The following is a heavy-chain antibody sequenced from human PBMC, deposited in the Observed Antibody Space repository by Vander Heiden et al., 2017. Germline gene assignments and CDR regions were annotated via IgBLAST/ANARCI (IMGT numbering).Heavy chain of an antibody. Sequence: EVQLVESGGGLVQPGGSPRLSGAASGVTFSSYEMKWVRQAPGRGLEWVSYISSSGSTIYYADSVKGRFTISRDNAKNSLYLQMNSLRAEDTAVYYCARVRDYFDYWGQGTLVTVSS. CDR3: ARVRDYFDY. CDR2: ISSSGSTI. V-gene: IGHV3-48*03. CDR1: GVTFSSYE. J-gene: IGHJ4*02.